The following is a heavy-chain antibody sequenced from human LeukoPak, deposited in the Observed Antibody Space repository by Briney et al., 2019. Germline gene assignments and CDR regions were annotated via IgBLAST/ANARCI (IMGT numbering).Heavy chain of an antibody. CDR3: ARGVKQLGRFYFYMDV. Sequence: PSETLSLTCVVSDESLSGFSWNWIRQPPGKGLECLGEVSPSGSTNYNPPLQGRLTISVDRSKNHFSLNLTSVTAADTAVYYCARGVKQLGRFYFYMDVWGSGTTVVVSS. CDR1: DESLSGFS. D-gene: IGHD1-1*01. CDR2: VSPSGST. J-gene: IGHJ6*03. V-gene: IGHV4-34*01.